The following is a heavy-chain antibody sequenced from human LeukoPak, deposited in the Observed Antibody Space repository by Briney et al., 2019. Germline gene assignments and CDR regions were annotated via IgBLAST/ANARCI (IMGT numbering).Heavy chain of an antibody. CDR3: ARGKITMVRGVTAGGFDY. CDR2: ISYSGST. CDR1: GGSISSYH. V-gene: IGHV4-59*01. D-gene: IGHD3-10*01. J-gene: IGHJ4*02. Sequence: PSETLSLTCTVSGGSISSYHWSWIRQPPGKGLEWIGFISYSGSTNYNSSLKSRVTISIDTSKNQFSLKLNSVTAADTAVYYCARGKITMVRGVTAGGFDYWGQGTLVIVSS.